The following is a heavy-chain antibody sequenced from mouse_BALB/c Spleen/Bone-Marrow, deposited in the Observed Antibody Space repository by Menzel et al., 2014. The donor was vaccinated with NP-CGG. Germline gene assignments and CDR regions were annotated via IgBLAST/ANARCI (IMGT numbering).Heavy chain of an antibody. J-gene: IGHJ4*01. CDR3: ARYGY. CDR1: GFNIKDTY. CDR2: IDAANGNS. V-gene: IGHV14-3*02. Sequence: EVQLQQSGAELVKPGASVKLTCTGSGFNIKDTYVHWVKQRPEQGLEWIGRIDAANGNSKYDPKFQGKATITADTSSNTGYLQLSSLTSEDTAVYYCARYGYWGQGTSVTVSS. D-gene: IGHD1-1*02.